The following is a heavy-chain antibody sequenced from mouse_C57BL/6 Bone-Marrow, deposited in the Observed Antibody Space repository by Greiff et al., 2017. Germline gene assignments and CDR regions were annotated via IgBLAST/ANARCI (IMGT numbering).Heavy chain of an antibody. CDR1: GFSLTSYG. CDR2: IWSGGST. V-gene: IGHV2-2*01. CDR3: AIITTVVAPYAMDY. Sequence: QVQLQQSGPGLVQPSQSLSITCTVSGFSLTSYGVHWVRQSPGKVLEWLGVIWSGGSTDYNAAFISRLSISKDNSKSQVFFKMNSLQADDTAIYYCAIITTVVAPYAMDYWGQGTSVTVSS. J-gene: IGHJ4*01. D-gene: IGHD1-1*01.